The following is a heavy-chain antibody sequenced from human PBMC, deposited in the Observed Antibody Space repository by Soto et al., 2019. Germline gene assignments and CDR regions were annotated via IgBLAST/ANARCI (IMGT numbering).Heavy chain of an antibody. D-gene: IGHD2-2*01. CDR1: GGSISSGDYY. V-gene: IGHV4-30-4*01. J-gene: IGHJ4*02. CDR3: ARGMRDCSSTSCRPLDY. Sequence: SETLSLTCTVSGGSISSGDYYWSWIRQPPGKGLEWIGYIYYSGSTYYNPSLKSRVTISVDTSKNQFSLKLSSVTAADTAVYYCARGMRDCSSTSCRPLDYWGQGTLVTVSS. CDR2: IYYSGST.